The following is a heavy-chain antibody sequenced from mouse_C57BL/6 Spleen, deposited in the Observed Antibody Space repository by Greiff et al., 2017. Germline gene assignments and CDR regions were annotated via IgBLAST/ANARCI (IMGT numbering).Heavy chain of an antibody. CDR2: ISYDGSN. J-gene: IGHJ4*01. CDR1: GYSITSGYY. V-gene: IGHV3-6*01. CDR3: ARASGSHAMDY. D-gene: IGHD1-1*01. Sequence: DVQLVESGPGLVKPSQSLSLTCSVTGYSITSGYYWNWIRQFPGNKLEWMGYISYDGSNNYNPSLKNRISITRDTSKNQFFLKLNSVTTEDTATYYCARASGSHAMDYWGQGTSVTVSS.